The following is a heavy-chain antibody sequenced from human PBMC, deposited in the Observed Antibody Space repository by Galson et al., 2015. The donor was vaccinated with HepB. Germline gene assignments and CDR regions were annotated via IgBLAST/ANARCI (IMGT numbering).Heavy chain of an antibody. V-gene: IGHV1-69*02. CDR3: ARGRKRCIVVVPAAACSDAFDI. CDR1: GGTFSSYT. D-gene: IGHD2-2*01. Sequence: SVKVSCKASGGTFSSYTISWVRQAPGQGLEWMGRIIPILGIANYAQKFQGRVTITADKSTSTAYMELSSLRSEDTAVYYCARGRKRCIVVVPAAACSDAFDIWGQGTMVTVSS. CDR2: IIPILGIA. J-gene: IGHJ3*02.